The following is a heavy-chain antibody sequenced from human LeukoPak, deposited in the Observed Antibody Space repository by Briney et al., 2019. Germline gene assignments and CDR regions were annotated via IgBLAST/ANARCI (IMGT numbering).Heavy chain of an antibody. V-gene: IGHV4-34*01. D-gene: IGHD3-10*01. CDR2: INHSGST. J-gene: IGHJ4*02. CDR3: VRGLWLREYYFDY. Sequence: PSETLSLTCAVHGGSFSGYYWSWIRQPPGKGLEWIGEINHSGSTNYNPSLKSRVTISVDTSKNQFSLKLSSVTAADTAVYYCVRGLWLREYYFDYWGQGTLVTVSS. CDR1: GGSFSGYY.